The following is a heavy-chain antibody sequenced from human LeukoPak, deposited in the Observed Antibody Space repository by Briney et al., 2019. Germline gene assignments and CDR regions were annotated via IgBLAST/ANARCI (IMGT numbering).Heavy chain of an antibody. CDR3: ARGYSSSWYFNWFDP. D-gene: IGHD6-13*01. CDR2: IYHSGST. V-gene: IGHV4-38-2*02. J-gene: IGHJ5*02. CDR1: GYSISSGYY. Sequence: SETLSLTCTVSGYSISSGYYWGWIRQPPGKGLEWIGTIYHSGSTYYNPSLKSRVTISVDTSKNQFSLKLSSVTAADTAVYYCARGYSSSWYFNWFDPWGQGTLVTVSS.